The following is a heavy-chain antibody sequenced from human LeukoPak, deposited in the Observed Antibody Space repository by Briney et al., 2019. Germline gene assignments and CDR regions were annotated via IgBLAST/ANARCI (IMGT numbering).Heavy chain of an antibody. D-gene: IGHD6-13*01. V-gene: IGHV4-59*01. CDR1: GGSINSYY. Sequence: PSETLSLTCTVSGGSINSYYWDWIRQPPGKGLEWIGYIYYSGGTNYNPSLNSRVTIAVDTSQNQFSLKLSSVTAADTAVYYCARRAAAVGTYYMDVWGKGTTVTGSS. CDR3: ARRAAAVGTYYMDV. J-gene: IGHJ6*03. CDR2: IYYSGGT.